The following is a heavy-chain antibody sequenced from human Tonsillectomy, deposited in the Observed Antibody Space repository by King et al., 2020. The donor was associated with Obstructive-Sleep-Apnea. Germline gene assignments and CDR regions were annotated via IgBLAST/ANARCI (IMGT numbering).Heavy chain of an antibody. CDR1: GGTFSSYA. J-gene: IGHJ6*02. Sequence: QLVQSGAEVKKPGSSVKVSCKASGGTFSSYAFTWVRQAPGQGLQWMGGIIPILGIANYAQKFQGRVTIITDKSTRTVYMELSSLRSEDTAVYYCARDRHYSSGKSGGMDVWGQGTTVTVSS. CDR2: IIPILGIA. V-gene: IGHV1-69*09. CDR3: ARDRHYSSGKSGGMDV. D-gene: IGHD3-10*01.